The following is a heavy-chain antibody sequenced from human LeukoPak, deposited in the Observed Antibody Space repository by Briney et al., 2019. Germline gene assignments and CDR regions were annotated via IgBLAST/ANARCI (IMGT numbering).Heavy chain of an antibody. CDR3: ARAPIAARPKAFDI. J-gene: IGHJ3*02. Sequence: GGSLRLSCAASGFTVSSNYMSWVRQAPGKGLEWVSVIYSGGSTYYADSVKGRFTISRDNSKNTLYLQMNNLRAEDTAVYYCARAPIAARPKAFDIWGQGTMVTVSS. CDR2: IYSGGST. D-gene: IGHD6-6*01. V-gene: IGHV3-53*01. CDR1: GFTVSSNY.